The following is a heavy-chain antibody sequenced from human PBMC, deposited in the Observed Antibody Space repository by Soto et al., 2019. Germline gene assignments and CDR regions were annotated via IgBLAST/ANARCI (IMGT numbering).Heavy chain of an antibody. D-gene: IGHD5-18*01. V-gene: IGHV3-23*01. CDR2: ISGSGGST. Sequence: GGSLRLSCAASGFTFSSYAMSWVRQAPGKGLEWVSAISGSGGSTYYADSVKGRFTISRDNSKNTLYLQMNSLRAENTAVYYCAKGGFYSYGDYYFDYWGQGTLVTVSS. CDR1: GFTFSSYA. J-gene: IGHJ4*02. CDR3: AKGGFYSYGDYYFDY.